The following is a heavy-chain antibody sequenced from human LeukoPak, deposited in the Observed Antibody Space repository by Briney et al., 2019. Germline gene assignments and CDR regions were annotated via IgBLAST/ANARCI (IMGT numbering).Heavy chain of an antibody. D-gene: IGHD4-23*01. CDR3: AKAGHDYGGDWWNARPGENWFEP. CDR2: ISGNGGST. CDR1: GFTFSSYA. Sequence: PGGSLRLSCAASGFTFSSYAMSWVRQAPGKGLEWVSAISGNGGSTYYADSVKGRFTISRDNCKNTLYLQMNSLRAEDTAVYYWAKAGHDYGGDWWNARPGENWFEPWGQGTLVNGSS. V-gene: IGHV3-23*01. J-gene: IGHJ5*02.